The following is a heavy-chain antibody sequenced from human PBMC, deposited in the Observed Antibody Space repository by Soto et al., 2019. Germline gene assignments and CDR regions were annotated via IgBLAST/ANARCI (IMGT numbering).Heavy chain of an antibody. Sequence: GGSLRLSCAASGFTFSNAWMNWVRQAPGKGLEWVGRIKSKTDGGTTDYAAPVKGRFTISRDDSKNTLYLQMNSLRAEDTALYYCAKKYSYDSGTYLYHFDCWGQGTLVTVSS. CDR1: GFTFSNAW. CDR2: IKSKTDGGTT. V-gene: IGHV3-15*07. J-gene: IGHJ4*02. CDR3: AKKYSYDSGTYLYHFDC. D-gene: IGHD3-10*01.